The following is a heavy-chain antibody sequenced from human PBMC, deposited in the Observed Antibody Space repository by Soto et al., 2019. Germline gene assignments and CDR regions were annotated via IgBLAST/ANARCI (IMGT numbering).Heavy chain of an antibody. V-gene: IGHV1-2*02. J-gene: IGHJ6*02. D-gene: IGHD2-2*01. Sequence: ASVKVSCKASGYTFTGYYMHWVRQAPGQGLEWMGWINPNSGGTNYAQKFQGRVTMTRDTSISTAYMELRSLRSDDTAVYYCARDSTRPRVVGLSRYYYYGMDVWGQGTTVTVSS. CDR3: ARDSTRPRVVGLSRYYYYGMDV. CDR2: INPNSGGT. CDR1: GYTFTGYY.